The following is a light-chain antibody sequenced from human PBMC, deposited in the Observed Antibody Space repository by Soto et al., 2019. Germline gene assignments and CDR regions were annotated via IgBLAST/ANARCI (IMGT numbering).Light chain of an antibody. V-gene: IGKV1-27*01. CDR3: QKYDSVPFT. CDR1: QGISNY. J-gene: IGKJ3*01. Sequence: DIQMTQSPSSLSASVRDRVTITCRARQGISNYLAWYQQKPGKVPELLIYGASTLQSGVPSRFSGSGSGTDFTLTISSLQPEDVATYYCQKYDSVPFTFGPGTKVALK. CDR2: GAS.